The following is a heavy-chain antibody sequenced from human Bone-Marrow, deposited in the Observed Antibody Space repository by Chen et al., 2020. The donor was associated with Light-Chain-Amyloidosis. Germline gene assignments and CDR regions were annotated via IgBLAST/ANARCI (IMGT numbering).Heavy chain of an antibody. Sequence: EVKKPGESLKISCKGSGYTFPNYWIGGVRQMPGKGLEWMGVIYPDDSDARYSPSFEGQVTISADKSIPTAYLQWRSLNASDTAMYYCARRRDGYNFDYWGQGTLVTVSS. CDR1: GYTFPNYW. CDR2: IYPDDSDA. D-gene: IGHD5-12*01. V-gene: IGHV5-51*01. CDR3: ARRRDGYNFDY. J-gene: IGHJ4*02.